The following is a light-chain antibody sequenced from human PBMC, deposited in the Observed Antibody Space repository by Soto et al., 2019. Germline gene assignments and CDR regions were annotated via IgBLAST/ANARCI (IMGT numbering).Light chain of an antibody. J-gene: IGKJ2*01. Sequence: EIVLTQSPATVSLSPGESATLSCRASQNVHTFLAWYQQRPGQAPRRLIYDASFRATGIPARFSGSGSGTDFTLTISSLEPEDFAVYYCQQRSFWPLFTFGQGTRLEIK. V-gene: IGKV3-11*01. CDR1: QNVHTF. CDR3: QQRSFWPLFT. CDR2: DAS.